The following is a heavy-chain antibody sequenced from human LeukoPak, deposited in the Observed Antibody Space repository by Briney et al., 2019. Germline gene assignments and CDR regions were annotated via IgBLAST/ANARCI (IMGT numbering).Heavy chain of an antibody. CDR3: AKNFSMMIS. CDR2: IRGYDGYT. Sequence: PGGSLRLSCAASGFVFRENDMNWVRQAPGKGLEWVSGIRGYDGYTDYADSVKGRFTISRDNSRDTLFLEMNNLRIEDTAVYFCAKNFSMMISWGPGTQVTVSS. CDR1: GFVFREND. J-gene: IGHJ4*02. D-gene: IGHD3/OR15-3a*01. V-gene: IGHV3-23*01.